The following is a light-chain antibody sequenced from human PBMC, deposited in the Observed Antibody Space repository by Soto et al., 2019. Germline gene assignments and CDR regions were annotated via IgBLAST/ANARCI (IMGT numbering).Light chain of an antibody. V-gene: IGKV3-20*01. J-gene: IGKJ1*01. CDR2: VAS. CDR3: HQYRSSPVT. Sequence: EIVLTQSPGTLSLSPGERATLSCRASQSVSSSYLACNEQKPGQAPRRLIYVASSRATGIPDRFSGSGSGTDFTVNISRMEPEDFAVYYCHQYRSSPVTLGQGTNVYIK. CDR1: QSVSSSY.